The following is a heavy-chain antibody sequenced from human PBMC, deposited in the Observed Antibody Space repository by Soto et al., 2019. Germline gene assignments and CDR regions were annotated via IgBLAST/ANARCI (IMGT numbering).Heavy chain of an antibody. CDR2: VSAGGDMT. CDR3: ARGGRAGSGSPVSYYYPGLDI. CDR1: GFTFSSYA. V-gene: IGHV3-23*01. Sequence: DVQLLESGGHLVQPGGSLRLSCAASGFTFSSYAMSWVRQAPGKGLEWVSSVSAGGDMTYYSDSVKGRFTISRDNSNNALFLQMSSLRFQDTALYYCARGGRAGSGSPVSYYYPGLDIWCQGTTVTVS. D-gene: IGHD3-10*01. J-gene: IGHJ6*02.